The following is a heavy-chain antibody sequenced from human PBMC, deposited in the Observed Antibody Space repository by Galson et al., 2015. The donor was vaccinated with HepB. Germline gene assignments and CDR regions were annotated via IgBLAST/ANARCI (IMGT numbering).Heavy chain of an antibody. CDR2: IYPGDSET. CDR1: GYTFTSYW. J-gene: IGHJ4*02. CDR3: ATTNWGSEYYFDY. V-gene: IGHV5-51*01. Sequence: SGAEVKKPGESLKISCKGFGYTFTSYWIGWVRQMPGKGLEWMGIIYPGDSETRYSPSFQGQVTISVDKSITTAYLQWSSLKASDTAMYYCATTNWGSEYYFDYWGQGTLVTVSS. D-gene: IGHD7-27*01.